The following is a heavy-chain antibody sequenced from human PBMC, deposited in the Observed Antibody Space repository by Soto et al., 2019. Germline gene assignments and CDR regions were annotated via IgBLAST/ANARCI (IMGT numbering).Heavy chain of an antibody. J-gene: IGHJ4*02. CDR1: GFTFSSYA. CDR3: AKLAGYHSYDYDSSCYYIDY. D-gene: IGHD3-22*01. Sequence: EVQLLESGGGLVQPGGSLRLSCAASGFTFSSYAMSWVRQAPGKGLEWVSAISGSGGSTYYADSVKGRFTISRDNSKNTLYLQMNSLRAEDTAVYYCAKLAGYHSYDYDSSCYYIDYWGQGTLVTVSS. CDR2: ISGSGGST. V-gene: IGHV3-23*01.